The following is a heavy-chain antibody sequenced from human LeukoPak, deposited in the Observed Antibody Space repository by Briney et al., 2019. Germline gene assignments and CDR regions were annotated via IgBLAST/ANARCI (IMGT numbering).Heavy chain of an antibody. CDR1: GGTFISYA. D-gene: IGHD3-22*01. Sequence: SVKVSCKASGGTFISYAISWVRQAPGQGLEWMGGIIPILGTANYAQKFQGRVTITADESTSTAYMELSSLRSEDTAVYYCARPYFYYDSSGYYGGYWGQGTLVTVSS. V-gene: IGHV1-69*13. J-gene: IGHJ4*02. CDR2: IIPILGTA. CDR3: ARPYFYYDSSGYYGGY.